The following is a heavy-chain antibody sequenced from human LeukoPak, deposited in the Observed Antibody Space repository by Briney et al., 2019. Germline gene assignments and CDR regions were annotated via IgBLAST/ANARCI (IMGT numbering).Heavy chain of an antibody. Sequence: SETLSLTCTVSGASISSYYWSWIRQPAGKALEWIGRIYVTGSTTYNPSLESRVTMSLDTSKNHFSLKLRSATAADTAVYYCARAPIVVVSTPSFDTWGQGILVTVSS. CDR3: ARAPIVVVSTPSFDT. V-gene: IGHV4-4*07. D-gene: IGHD3-22*01. CDR1: GASISSYY. J-gene: IGHJ4*02. CDR2: IYVTGST.